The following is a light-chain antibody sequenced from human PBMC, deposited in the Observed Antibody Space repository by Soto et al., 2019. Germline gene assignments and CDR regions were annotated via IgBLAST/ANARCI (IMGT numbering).Light chain of an antibody. J-gene: IGKJ1*01. CDR2: AAS. CDR1: QSISNY. V-gene: IGKV1-39*01. CDR3: QHSYSPPWT. Sequence: DIQMTQSPSSLSASVGDRVTITCRASQSISNYLNWYQQKPGKAPKLLIYAASSLQSGVPSRFSGSGSGTDFTLTISSLQPEDFGAYYCQHSYSPPWTFGQGTKVDIK.